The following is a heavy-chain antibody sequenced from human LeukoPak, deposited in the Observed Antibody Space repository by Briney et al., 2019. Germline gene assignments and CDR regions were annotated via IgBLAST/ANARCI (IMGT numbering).Heavy chain of an antibody. CDR2: INWNGGST. Sequence: GGSLRLSCAASGFTFSSYSMNWVRQAPGKGLEWVSGINWNGGSTGYADSVKGRFTISRDNAKNSLYLQMNSLRAEDTALYYCARISYYYDSSGYYYKDYWGQGTLVTVSS. CDR3: ARISYYYDSSGYYYKDY. V-gene: IGHV3-20*04. CDR1: GFTFSSYS. J-gene: IGHJ4*02. D-gene: IGHD3-22*01.